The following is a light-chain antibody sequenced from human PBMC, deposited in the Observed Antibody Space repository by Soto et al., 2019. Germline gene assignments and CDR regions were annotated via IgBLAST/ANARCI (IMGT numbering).Light chain of an antibody. CDR1: QSVSSY. CDR3: QQRSNWPPFYT. J-gene: IGKJ2*01. CDR2: DAS. V-gene: IGKV3-11*01. Sequence: EIVLTQSPATLSLSPGERATLSCRASQSVSSYLAWYQQKPGQAPRLLIYDASNRATGIPARFSGSGSGTDFTLTIGSLEPEDFAVYYCQQRSNWPPFYTFGQGTQLEIK.